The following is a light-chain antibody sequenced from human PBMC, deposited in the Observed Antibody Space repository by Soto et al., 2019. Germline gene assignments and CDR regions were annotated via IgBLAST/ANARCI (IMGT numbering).Light chain of an antibody. CDR3: VLYMGSGISV. CDR2: STN. CDR1: SGSVSTSYY. Sequence: QTVVTQEPSFSVSPGRTVTLTCGLSSGSVSTSYYPSWYQQTPGQAPRTLIYSTNTRSSGVPDRFSGSILGNKAALTITGAQADDESDYYCVLYMGSGISVFGGATNLTVL. V-gene: IGLV8-61*01. J-gene: IGLJ3*02.